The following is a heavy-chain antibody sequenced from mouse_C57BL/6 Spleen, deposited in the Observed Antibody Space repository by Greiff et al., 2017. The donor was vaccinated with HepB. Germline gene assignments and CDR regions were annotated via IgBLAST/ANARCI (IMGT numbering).Heavy chain of an antibody. CDR3: ARPGYDSDY. CDR1: GYTFTSYW. J-gene: IGHJ2*01. V-gene: IGHV1-50*01. CDR2: IDPSDSYT. Sequence: VQLQQPGAELVKPGASVKLSCKASGYTFTSYWMQWVKQRPGQGLEWIGEIDPSDSYTNYNQKFKGKATLTVDTSASTAYMQLRSLTSEDSAVYYCARPGYDSDYWGQGTTLTVSS. D-gene: IGHD2-4*01.